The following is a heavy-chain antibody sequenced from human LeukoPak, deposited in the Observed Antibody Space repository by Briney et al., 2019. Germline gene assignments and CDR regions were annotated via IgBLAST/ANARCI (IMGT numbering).Heavy chain of an antibody. Sequence: PSDTLSLTCTVSGGSISNSFWNWIRQPPGKGLEWIGHIYYTGTPRYNPSRTSRVTISVDTSSNQFSLTLHSVPAADTAVYYCARRLRAESDASPDNWIGPWGQGALVTVSS. D-gene: IGHD3-16*01. CDR2: IYYTGTP. J-gene: IGHJ5*02. CDR1: GGSISNSF. CDR3: ARRLRAESDASPDNWIGP. V-gene: IGHV4-59*08.